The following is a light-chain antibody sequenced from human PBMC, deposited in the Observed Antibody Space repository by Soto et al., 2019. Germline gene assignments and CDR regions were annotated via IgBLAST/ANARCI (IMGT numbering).Light chain of an antibody. J-gene: IGLJ1*01. Sequence: QSVLTQPPSVSAAPGQKVTITCSGSTSNIGRNFTSWYQQVPGTAPKLLIYDNNQRPLGIPDRFSGSKSGTSGTLDISGLQTGDEADYYCGAWDTNLGAGVFGTGTKVTVL. CDR2: DNN. CDR3: GAWDTNLGAGV. V-gene: IGLV1-51*01. CDR1: TSNIGRNF.